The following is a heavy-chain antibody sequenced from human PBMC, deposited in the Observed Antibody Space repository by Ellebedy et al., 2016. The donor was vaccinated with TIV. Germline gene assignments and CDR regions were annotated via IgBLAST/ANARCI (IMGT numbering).Heavy chain of an antibody. V-gene: IGHV1-2*02. CDR3: ATDTDALDI. Sequence: ASVKVSCKASGYTFTGYYMHWVRQAPGQGLEWMGWINPNSGGTNYAQKFQGRVTMTEDTSTDTAYMELSSLRSEDTAVYYCATDTDALDIWGQGTMITVSS. CDR2: INPNSGGT. CDR1: GYTFTGYY. J-gene: IGHJ3*02.